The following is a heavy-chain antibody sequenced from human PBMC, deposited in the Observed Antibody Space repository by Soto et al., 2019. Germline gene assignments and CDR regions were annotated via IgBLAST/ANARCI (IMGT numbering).Heavy chain of an antibody. J-gene: IGHJ4*02. CDR2: INHSGST. CDR3: ARLSGPEYHFDN. CDR1: GGSFSGYY. V-gene: IGHV4-34*01. Sequence: PSETLSLTCAVYGGSFSGYYWTWIRQPPGTGLEWIGEINHSGSTNYNPSLKSRVTISVDTSKNQFSLKLTSVTAADTAVYYCARLSGPEYHFDNWGQGTLVTVSS. D-gene: IGHD3-10*01.